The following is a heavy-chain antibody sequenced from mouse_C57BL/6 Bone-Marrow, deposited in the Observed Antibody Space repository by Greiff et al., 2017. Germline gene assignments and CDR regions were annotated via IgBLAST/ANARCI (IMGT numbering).Heavy chain of an antibody. D-gene: IGHD3-3*01. J-gene: IGHJ3*01. CDR1: GYTFTDYN. Sequence: AQLQQSGPELVKPGASVKIPCKASGYTFTDYNMDWVKQSHGKSLEWIGDINPNNGGTIYNQKFKGKATLTVDKSSSTAYMELRSLASEDTAVYYCARWGTAWFAYWGQGTLVTVSA. CDR2: INPNNGGT. V-gene: IGHV1-18*01. CDR3: ARWGTAWFAY.